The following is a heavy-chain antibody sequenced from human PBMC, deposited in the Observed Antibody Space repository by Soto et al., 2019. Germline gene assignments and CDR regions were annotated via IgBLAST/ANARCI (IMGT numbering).Heavy chain of an antibody. J-gene: IGHJ5*02. V-gene: IGHV3-7*03. CDR3: ARDTYYYDSSGPGWFDP. D-gene: IGHD3-22*01. CDR1: GFTFSSYW. Sequence: GGSLRLSCAASGFTFSSYWMSWVRQAPGKGLEWVANIKRDGSEKYYVDSVKGRFTISRDNAKNSLYLQMNSLRAEDTAVYYCARDTYYYDSSGPGWFDPWGQGTLVTVSS. CDR2: IKRDGSEK.